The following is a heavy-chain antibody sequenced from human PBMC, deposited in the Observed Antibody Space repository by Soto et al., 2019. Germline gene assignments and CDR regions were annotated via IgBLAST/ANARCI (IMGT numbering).Heavy chain of an antibody. Sequence: QVQLVESGGGVVQPGRSLRLSCAASGFTFSSYGMHWVRQAPGKGLEWVAVISYDGSNKYYADSVKGRFTISRDNSKNTLYLQMNSLRAEDTAVYYCAKDHFGYSSGWAAFDYWGQGTLVTVS. J-gene: IGHJ4*02. V-gene: IGHV3-30*18. CDR2: ISYDGSNK. CDR3: AKDHFGYSSGWAAFDY. CDR1: GFTFSSYG. D-gene: IGHD6-19*01.